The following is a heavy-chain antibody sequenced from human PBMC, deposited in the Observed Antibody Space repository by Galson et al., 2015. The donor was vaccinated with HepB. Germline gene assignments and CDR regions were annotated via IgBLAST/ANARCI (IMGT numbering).Heavy chain of an antibody. V-gene: IGHV6-1*01. J-gene: IGHJ6*02. CDR3: ARDLADGMDV. Sequence: CAISGDGVSSKSVAWNWVRQSPSRGLEWLGRTYLRSRWSNEYAVSVKGRITVNADTCKNQFSLQLSSVTPEDTAVYYCARDLADGMDVWGQGATVTVSS. CDR1: GDGVSSKSVA. D-gene: IGHD6-19*01. CDR2: TYLRSRWSN.